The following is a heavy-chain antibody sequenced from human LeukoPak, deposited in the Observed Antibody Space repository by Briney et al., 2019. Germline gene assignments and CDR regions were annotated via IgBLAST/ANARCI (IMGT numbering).Heavy chain of an antibody. D-gene: IGHD3-3*01. J-gene: IGHJ6*03. CDR3: ARGGDYDFWSGYMPPYYYYMDV. CDR1: GFTFSSYW. CDR2: IKEDGSKK. V-gene: IGHV3-7*01. Sequence: GGSLRLSCAASGFTFSSYWMSWVRQAPGKGLEWVANIKEDGSKKNHLDSVKGRFTISRDNAKNFLYLQMNSLRAEDTAVYYCARGGDYDFWSGYMPPYYYYMDVWGKGTTVTVSS.